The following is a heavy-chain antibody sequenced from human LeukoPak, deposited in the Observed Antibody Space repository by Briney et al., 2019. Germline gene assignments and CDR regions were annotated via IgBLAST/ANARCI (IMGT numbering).Heavy chain of an antibody. CDR3: ARDPTTTITRGLPTEYYFDY. CDR2: INPNSGGT. D-gene: IGHD4-11*01. CDR1: GYTFTAYY. V-gene: IGHV1-2*02. J-gene: IGHJ4*02. Sequence: ASVKVSCKASGYTFTAYYMHWVRQAPGQGLEWMGWINPNSGGTNYAQKFQGRVTMTRDTSTSTAYMELSSLRSDDTAVYYCARDPTTTITRGLPTEYYFDYWGQGTLVTVSS.